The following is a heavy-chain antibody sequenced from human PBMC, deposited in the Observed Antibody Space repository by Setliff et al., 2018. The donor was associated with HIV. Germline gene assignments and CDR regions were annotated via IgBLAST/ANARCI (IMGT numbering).Heavy chain of an antibody. J-gene: IGHJ4*02. CDR3: ARQSRNWPSQTGLFDS. D-gene: IGHD7-27*01. CDR1: GGSIRSSSYY. V-gene: IGHV4-39*01. CDR2: IYYSGST. Sequence: SETLSLTCTVSGGSIRSSSYYWGWSRQPPGKGMEWIGSIYYSGSTYYNPSLKSRVTISVDTSKNQFSLKLSSVTAADTAVYYCARQSRNWPSQTGLFDSWGQGTLVTVSS.